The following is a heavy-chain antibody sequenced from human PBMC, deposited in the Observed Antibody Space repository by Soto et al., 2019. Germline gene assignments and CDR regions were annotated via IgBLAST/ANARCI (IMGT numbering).Heavy chain of an antibody. J-gene: IGHJ6*02. V-gene: IGHV3-23*01. CDR3: AKEWALHDFWSGYGFDV. Sequence: VQLLESGGGLVQPGGSLRLSCAASGFTFSNYAMSWVRQAPGKGLEWVSAINYSGRTTYNTDSVKGRFTISRDNSKHTLYLQMNSLRVEDTAKYYCAKEWALHDFWSGYGFDVWGQGTTVTVSS. CDR1: GFTFSNYA. D-gene: IGHD3-3*01. CDR2: INYSGRTT.